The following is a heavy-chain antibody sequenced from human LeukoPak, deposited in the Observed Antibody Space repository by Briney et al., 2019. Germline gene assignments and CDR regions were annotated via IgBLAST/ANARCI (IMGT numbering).Heavy chain of an antibody. Sequence: ASVKVSCKASGYTFTGYYMHWVRQAPGQGLEWMGWINPNSGGTNYAQKFQGRVTMTRDTSISTAYMELSRLRSDDTAVYYCARAMYSSSGIDYWGQGTLDTVSS. CDR2: INPNSGGT. CDR3: ARAMYSSSGIDY. CDR1: GYTFTGYY. V-gene: IGHV1-2*02. J-gene: IGHJ4*02. D-gene: IGHD6-13*01.